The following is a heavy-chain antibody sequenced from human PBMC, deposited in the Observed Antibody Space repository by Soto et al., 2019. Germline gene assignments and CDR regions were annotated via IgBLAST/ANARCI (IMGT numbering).Heavy chain of an antibody. Sequence: EVQLLESGGGLVKPGGSLRLTCVGSGFTFRNQDMRWVRQAPGKGLEWVSGISGRGGVTYYADSVKGQFTISRDNSKNTLYLQMNNLRANDTAVYYSAKDRQFRSYYESAGHYNDWGQGTLVTVSS. V-gene: IGHV3-23*01. CDR2: ISGRGGVT. J-gene: IGHJ4*02. CDR1: GFTFRNQD. D-gene: IGHD3-22*01. CDR3: AKDRQFRSYYESAGHYND.